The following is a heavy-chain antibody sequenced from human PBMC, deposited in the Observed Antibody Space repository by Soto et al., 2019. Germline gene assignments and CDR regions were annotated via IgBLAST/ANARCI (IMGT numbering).Heavy chain of an antibody. CDR2: IYPGDSDT. Sequence: PRGSLKISCKGSGYTFTTYWIGWVRQMPGKGLEWMGVIYPGDSDTIYSPSFQGQVTLSADKSISTAYLQWRSLQASDTAMYYCVRRPGCSTTTCYRELDYWGQGTLVTVSS. J-gene: IGHJ4*02. D-gene: IGHD2-2*01. V-gene: IGHV5-51*01. CDR1: GYTFTTYW. CDR3: VRRPGCSTTTCYRELDY.